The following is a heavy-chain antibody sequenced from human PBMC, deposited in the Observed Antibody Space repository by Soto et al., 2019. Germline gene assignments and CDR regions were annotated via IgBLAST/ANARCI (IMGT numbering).Heavy chain of an antibody. CDR1: GFTFSSYA. J-gene: IGHJ6*02. CDR3: ARRIPFGYGMDV. CDR2: ITSNGGNT. Sequence: EVQLVESGGGLVQPGGSLRLSCAASGFTFSSYAMHWVRQAPGKGLEYVSAITSNGGNTDYASSVKGRFTISRDNSKNTSYLQMGSLRAEDMAVYYCARRIPFGYGMDVWGQGTTVTVSS. D-gene: IGHD2-21*01. V-gene: IGHV3-64*01.